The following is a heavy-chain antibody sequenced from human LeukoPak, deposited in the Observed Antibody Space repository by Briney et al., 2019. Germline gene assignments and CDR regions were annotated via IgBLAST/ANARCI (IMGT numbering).Heavy chain of an antibody. Sequence: GGSLRLSCAASGFTFSSYAMSWVRQAPGKGVEWVSGISGSGGSTYYADSVKGRFTISRDNSNNTLYLQMNSLRAEDTAVYSCAKGMDYGGKGAFDYWGQGTLVTVSS. J-gene: IGHJ4*02. CDR2: ISGSGGST. CDR1: GFTFSSYA. CDR3: AKGMDYGGKGAFDY. V-gene: IGHV3-23*01. D-gene: IGHD4-23*01.